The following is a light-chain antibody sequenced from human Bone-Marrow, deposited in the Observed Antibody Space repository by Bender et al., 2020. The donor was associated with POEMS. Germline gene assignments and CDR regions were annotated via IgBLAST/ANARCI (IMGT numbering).Light chain of an antibody. Sequence: QSALTQPASVSGSPGQSITLSCTGTSSDVGNYNLVSWYQQYPGKAPKLLIYEDAKRPSGVSNRFSGSKSGNTASLTISAVRPEDEADYRCCSFAGSSTWVFGGGTKVTVL. CDR3: CSFAGSSTWV. J-gene: IGLJ3*02. CDR1: SSDVGNYNL. CDR2: EDA. V-gene: IGLV2-23*01.